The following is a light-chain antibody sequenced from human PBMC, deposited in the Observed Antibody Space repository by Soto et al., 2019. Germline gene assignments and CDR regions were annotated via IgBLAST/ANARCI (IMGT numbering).Light chain of an antibody. CDR1: QGISSY. J-gene: IGKJ4*01. V-gene: IGKV1-9*01. CDR2: AAS. CDR3: LQLSSYPST. Sequence: IQLTQSPSSLSASVGDRVTITFRASQGISSYLAWYQQKPGEAPKLLIFAASTLQSGVPSRFSGSGSGTDFTLTISSLQAEDFATYYCLQLSSYPSTFGGGTKVEIK.